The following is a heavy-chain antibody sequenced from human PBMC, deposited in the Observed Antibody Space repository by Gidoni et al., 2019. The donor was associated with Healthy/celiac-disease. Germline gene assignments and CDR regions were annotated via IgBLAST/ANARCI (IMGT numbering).Heavy chain of an antibody. D-gene: IGHD3-22*01. CDR1: GPSFSGYY. V-gene: IGHV4-34*01. CDR3: ARGRYHDSSGFPY. J-gene: IGHJ4*02. Sequence: VQLQRGGEGLLKPSETLSLTCAMSGPSFSGYYWSWIRQSPGRGLEWIAEITHTGSTNYKPSLRSRVTISVDASKNQFSLQLRSVTAADTAVYYCARGRYHDSSGFPYWGQGTLVTVSS. CDR2: ITHTGST.